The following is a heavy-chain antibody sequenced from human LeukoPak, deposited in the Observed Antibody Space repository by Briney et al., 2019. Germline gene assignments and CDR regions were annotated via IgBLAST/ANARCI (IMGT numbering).Heavy chain of an antibody. V-gene: IGHV4-34*08. J-gene: IGHJ4*02. D-gene: IGHD4-11*01. CDR3: ATRPSPSQDDYRDFDY. Sequence: GSLRLSCAASGFTFSSYAMSWVRQPPGKGLEWIGEINHSGSTNHTPSLKSRVTISVDTSKNQFSLKLSSVTAADTAVYYCATRPSPSQDDYRDFDYWGQGTLVTVSS. CDR1: GFTFSSYA. CDR2: INHSGST.